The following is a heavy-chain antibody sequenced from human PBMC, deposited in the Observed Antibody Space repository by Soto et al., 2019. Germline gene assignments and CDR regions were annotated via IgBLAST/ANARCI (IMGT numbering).Heavy chain of an antibody. V-gene: IGHV4-30-4*01. CDR3: ARDDYSNFAYYGMDV. J-gene: IGHJ6*02. D-gene: IGHD4-4*01. CDR1: GASISRVDHY. CDR2: IYHSGST. Sequence: QVQLQESGPGLVKPSQTLSLTCTVSGASISRVDHYWSWIRQPPGKGLEWIGYIYHSGSTYYNPSLRSRVTISIDTTKNQFSLRLSSVTVADTAVYYCARDDYSNFAYYGMDVWGQGTTVTVSS.